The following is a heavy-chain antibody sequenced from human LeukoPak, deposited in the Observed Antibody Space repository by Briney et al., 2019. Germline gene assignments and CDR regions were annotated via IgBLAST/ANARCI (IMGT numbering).Heavy chain of an antibody. D-gene: IGHD3-10*01. V-gene: IGHV4-34*01. CDR3: ARGRSYYGSGSYYNAGY. J-gene: IGHJ4*02. CDR2: INHSGST. Sequence: PSETLSLTCTVSGGSISSYYWSWIRQPPGKGLEWIGEINHSGSTNYNPSLKSRVTISVDTSKNQFSLKLSFVTAADTAVYYCARGRSYYGSGSYYNAGYWGQGTLVTVSS. CDR1: GGSISSYY.